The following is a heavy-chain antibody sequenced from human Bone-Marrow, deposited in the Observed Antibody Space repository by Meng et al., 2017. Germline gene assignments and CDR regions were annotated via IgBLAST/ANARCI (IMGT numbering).Heavy chain of an antibody. V-gene: IGHV3-23*01. J-gene: IGHJ4*02. CDR1: GFTFSSYA. Sequence: GESLKISCAASGFTFSSYAMSWVRQAPGKGLEWVSAISGSGGSTYYADSVKGRFTISRDNSKHTLYVQMNSLRAEDTAVYYCAKDRVPDGIWSIDYWGQGTLVTVS. CDR3: AKDRVPDGIWSIDY. D-gene: IGHD1-14*01. CDR2: ISGSGGST.